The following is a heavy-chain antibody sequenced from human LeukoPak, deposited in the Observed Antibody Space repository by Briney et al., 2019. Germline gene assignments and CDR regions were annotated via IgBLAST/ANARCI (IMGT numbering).Heavy chain of an antibody. CDR2: IWYDGSNK. D-gene: IGHD5-24*01. V-gene: IGHV3-33*01. CDR1: GFTFSSYG. J-gene: IGHJ4*02. Sequence: GGSLRLSCAASGFTFSSYGMHWVRQAPGKGLEWVAVIWYDGSNKYYADSVKGRFTISRDNSKNTLYLQMDTLRADDTAVYYCARERDGRFFDYWGQGTLVTVSS. CDR3: ARERDGRFFDY.